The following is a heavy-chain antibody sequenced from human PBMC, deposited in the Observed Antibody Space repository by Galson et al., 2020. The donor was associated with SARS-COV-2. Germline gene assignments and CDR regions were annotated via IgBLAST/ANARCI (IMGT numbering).Heavy chain of an antibody. D-gene: IGHD3-22*01. CDR3: ATNIAWLSNDY. V-gene: IGHV1-2*02. CDR1: GYTFTDYY. Sequence: ASVKVSCKTSGYTFTDYYIHWVRQAPGQGLEWVGWINPNSGGTNYAQKFQGRVTMTRDTSISTAYMELSRLRSDDTAVYYCATNIAWLSNDYWGQGTLVTVSS. J-gene: IGHJ4*02. CDR2: INPNSGGT.